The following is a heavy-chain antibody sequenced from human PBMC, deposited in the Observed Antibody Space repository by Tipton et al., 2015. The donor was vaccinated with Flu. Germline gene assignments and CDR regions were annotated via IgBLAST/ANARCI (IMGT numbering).Heavy chain of an antibody. CDR2: IWYDGSNK. CDR1: GSTFSSYG. V-gene: IGHV3-33*01. J-gene: IGHJ5*02. D-gene: IGHD2-2*01. CDR3: ARDLGCSSTSCYRGNWFDP. Sequence: SLRLSCAASGSTFSSYGMHWVRQAPGKGLEWVAVIWYDGSNKYYADSVKGRFTISRDNSKNTLYLQMNSLRAEDTAVYYCARDLGCSSTSCYRGNWFDPWGQGTLVTVSS.